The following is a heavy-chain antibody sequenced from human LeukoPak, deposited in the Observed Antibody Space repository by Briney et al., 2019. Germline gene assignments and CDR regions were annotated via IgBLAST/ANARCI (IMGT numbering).Heavy chain of an antibody. V-gene: IGHV1-3*04. CDR1: GYTFTNHA. J-gene: IGHJ4*02. Sequence: PGASVKVSCKASGYTFTNHAMHWVRQAPGQRLEWMGWINIVNGNTKYSQKFQGRVTITTDTSASTAYMELSSLRSEDTAVYYCAILAALNQAIFDYWGQGTLVTVSS. CDR3: AILAALNQAIFDY. CDR2: INIVNGNT. D-gene: IGHD6-19*01.